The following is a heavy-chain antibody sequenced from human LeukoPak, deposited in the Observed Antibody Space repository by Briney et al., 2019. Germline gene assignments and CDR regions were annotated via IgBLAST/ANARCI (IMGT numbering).Heavy chain of an antibody. Sequence: GGSLRLSCAASGFTFSSYSMNWVRQAPGKGLEWVSYISSSSSTIYYADSVKGRFTISRDNAKNSLYLQMNSLRAEDTAVYYCARDRETRIPNYYYYMDVWGKGTTVTVSS. V-gene: IGHV3-48*04. J-gene: IGHJ6*03. CDR3: ARDRETRIPNYYYYMDV. D-gene: IGHD2-15*01. CDR1: GFTFSSYS. CDR2: ISSSSSTI.